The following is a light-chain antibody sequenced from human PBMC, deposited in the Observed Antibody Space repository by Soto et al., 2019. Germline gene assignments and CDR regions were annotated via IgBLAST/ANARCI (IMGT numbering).Light chain of an antibody. CDR3: HQYDTYS. J-gene: IGKJ1*01. Sequence: DIQLTQSPSLLSASVGYRVTITCRASHDISTYLAWYQQKPGKAPKLMIYEASTLQSGVPSRFSGSGSGTEFTLTISSLQPDDFATYFCHQYDTYSFGQGTKVDIK. CDR2: EAS. V-gene: IGKV1-9*01. CDR1: HDISTY.